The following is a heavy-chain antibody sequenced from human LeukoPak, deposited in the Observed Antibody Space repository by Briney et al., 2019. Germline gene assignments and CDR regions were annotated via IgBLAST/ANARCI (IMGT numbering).Heavy chain of an antibody. J-gene: IGHJ3*02. CDR2: ISYDGSNK. CDR3: ARDRRVGYSGSYYRHGGAFDI. CDR1: GFTFSSYA. D-gene: IGHD1-26*01. Sequence: PGGSLRLSCAASGFTFSSYAMHWVRQAPGKGLEWVAVISYDGSNKYYADSVKGRFTISRDNSKNTLYLQMNSLRAEDTAVYYCARDRRVGYSGSYYRHGGAFDIWGRGTMVTVSS. V-gene: IGHV3-30-3*01.